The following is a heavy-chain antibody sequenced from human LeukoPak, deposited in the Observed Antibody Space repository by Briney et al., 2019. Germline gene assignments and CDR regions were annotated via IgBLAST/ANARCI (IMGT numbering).Heavy chain of an antibody. CDR1: GFSVSNNY. J-gene: IGHJ6*03. D-gene: IGHD3-9*01. V-gene: IGHV3-53*01. CDR2: IYSGGST. Sequence: PGGCRTLSCPASGFSVSNNYMRWVRQPARKGLEWVSVIYSGGSTYYADSVKGRFTIPRNNSKKTPYLQIPSLRAEDTAVYYCARDHGVRDYDWLLASDYDYYMDVWGEGATVTISS. CDR3: ARDHGVRDYDWLLASDYDYYMDV.